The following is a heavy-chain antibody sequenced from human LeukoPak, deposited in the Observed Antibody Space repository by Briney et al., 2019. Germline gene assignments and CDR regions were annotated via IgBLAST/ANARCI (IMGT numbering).Heavy chain of an antibody. D-gene: IGHD3-3*01. CDR1: GGSVTSTNW. CDR3: ARGTVFGVATNWFDP. Sequence: SETLSLTCDVSGGSVTSTNWWTWVRQPPGKGLEWIGEVHLDGRTNYNPSLKSRLIMSVDLPENHISLKLTSVTAADTAVYYCARGTVFGVATNWFDPWGQGTLVTVSS. J-gene: IGHJ5*02. CDR2: VHLDGRT. V-gene: IGHV4-4*02.